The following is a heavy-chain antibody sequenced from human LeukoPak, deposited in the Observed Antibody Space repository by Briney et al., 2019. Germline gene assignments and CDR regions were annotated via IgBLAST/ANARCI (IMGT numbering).Heavy chain of an antibody. J-gene: IGHJ4*02. Sequence: PSETLSLTCAVYGGSFSGYYWSWIRQPPGKGLEWIGEINHSGSTNYNPSLKSRVTISVDTSKNQFSLKLSSVTAADTAVYYCARGRGAARPGYWGQGTLATVSS. D-gene: IGHD6-6*01. CDR3: ARGRGAARPGY. CDR1: GGSFSGYY. V-gene: IGHV4-34*01. CDR2: INHSGST.